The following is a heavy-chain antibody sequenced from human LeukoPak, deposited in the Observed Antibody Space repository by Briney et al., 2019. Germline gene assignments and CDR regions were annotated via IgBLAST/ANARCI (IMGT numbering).Heavy chain of an antibody. D-gene: IGHD2-2*01. Sequence: GGSLRLSCAASGFTFSSYAMSWVRQAPGKGLEWASAISGSGGSTYYADSVKGRFPISRDNSKNTLYLQMNSLRAEDTAVYYCAKDSCSSTSCYFDYWGQGTLVTVSS. J-gene: IGHJ4*02. CDR2: ISGSGGST. CDR1: GFTFSSYA. CDR3: AKDSCSSTSCYFDY. V-gene: IGHV3-23*01.